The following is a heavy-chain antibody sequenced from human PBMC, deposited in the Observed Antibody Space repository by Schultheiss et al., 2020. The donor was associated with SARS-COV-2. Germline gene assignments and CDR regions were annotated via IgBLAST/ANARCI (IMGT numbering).Heavy chain of an antibody. CDR3: ARDGSPAKPNYDSSGYYIYYYYGMDV. J-gene: IGHJ6*02. CDR2: INQDGSEK. Sequence: GGSLRLSCAVSGFTVNSNYMSWVRQAPGKGLEWVANINQDGSEKYYVDSVKGRFTISRDNAKNSLYLQMNSLRAEDTAVYYCARDGSPAKPNYDSSGYYIYYYYGMDVWGQGTTVTVSS. CDR1: GFTVNSNY. V-gene: IGHV3-7*01. D-gene: IGHD3-22*01.